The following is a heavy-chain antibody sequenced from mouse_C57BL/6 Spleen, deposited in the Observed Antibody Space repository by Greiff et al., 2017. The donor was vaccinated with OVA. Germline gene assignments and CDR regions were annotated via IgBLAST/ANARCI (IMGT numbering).Heavy chain of an antibody. D-gene: IGHD1-1*01. V-gene: IGHV5-6*01. CDR3: ARHGNGSSYWYFDV. J-gene: IGHJ1*03. Sequence: DVQLVESGGDLVKPGGSLKLSCAASGFTFSSYGMSWVRQTPDKRLEWVATISSGGSYTYYPDSVKGRFTISRDNAKNTLYLQMSSLKSEDTAMYYCARHGNGSSYWYFDVWGTGTTVTVSS. CDR1: GFTFSSYG. CDR2: ISSGGSYT.